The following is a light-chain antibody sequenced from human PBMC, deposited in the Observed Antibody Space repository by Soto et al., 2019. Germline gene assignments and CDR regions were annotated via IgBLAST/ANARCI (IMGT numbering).Light chain of an antibody. V-gene: IGKV4-1*01. CDR1: QSVLFSSNNKNY. CDR3: QQYHTTPLS. J-gene: IGKJ4*01. Sequence: DIVMTQSPDSLAVSLGERATINCKSSQSVLFSSNNKNYVAWYQQKPGQPPKLLIYWASTRESGVPDRFSGSGSGTDFTLTISALQAEDVAVYYCQQYHTTPLSFGGGTKVEFK. CDR2: WAS.